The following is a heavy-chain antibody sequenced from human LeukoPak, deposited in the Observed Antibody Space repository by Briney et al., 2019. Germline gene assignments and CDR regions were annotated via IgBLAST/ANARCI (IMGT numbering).Heavy chain of an antibody. CDR1: GFTFSSYE. Sequence: GGSLRLSCTASGFTFSSYEMNWVRQAPGKGLEWVSYISSTGSTTYYADSVKGRFTISRDNAKNSLNLQMNSLRAEDTAVYYCARTAYGEPWIVYWGRGTLVTVSS. CDR2: ISSTGSTT. CDR3: ARTAYGEPWIVY. V-gene: IGHV3-48*03. J-gene: IGHJ4*02. D-gene: IGHD4-17*01.